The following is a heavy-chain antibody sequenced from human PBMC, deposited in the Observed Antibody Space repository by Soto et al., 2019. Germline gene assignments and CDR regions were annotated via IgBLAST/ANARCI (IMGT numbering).Heavy chain of an antibody. J-gene: IGHJ5*01. Sequence: GGSLRLSCAASGFTFSNYAMSWVRQAPGKGLEWVSGISYSGGSTYYAESVEGRFTISRDDPKNTLFLQMNSLGPEDTAVYYCAKGDSIFGVVIPHLDSWGRGILVTVSS. V-gene: IGHV3-23*01. CDR3: AKGDSIFGVVIPHLDS. CDR1: GFTFSNYA. CDR2: ISYSGGST. D-gene: IGHD3-3*01.